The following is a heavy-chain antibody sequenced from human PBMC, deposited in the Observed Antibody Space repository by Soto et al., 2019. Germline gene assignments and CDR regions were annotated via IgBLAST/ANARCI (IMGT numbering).Heavy chain of an antibody. CDR1: GFTFGAYA. Sequence: GGSLRLSCTTSGFTFGAYALSWFRQAPGKGLEWVGFSRSKGYGGTTEFAASVRGRFTISRDDPNSIAYLQMNSLKTEDTAVYYCTRGMYTAYETAPLFFDFWGQGTLVTVSS. J-gene: IGHJ4*02. CDR2: SRSKGYGGTT. CDR3: TRGMYTAYETAPLFFDF. D-gene: IGHD5-12*01. V-gene: IGHV3-49*03.